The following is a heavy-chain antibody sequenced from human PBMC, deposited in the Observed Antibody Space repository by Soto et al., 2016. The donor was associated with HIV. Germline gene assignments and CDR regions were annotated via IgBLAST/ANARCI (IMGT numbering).Heavy chain of an antibody. V-gene: IGHV1-8*01. CDR3: ARDRHIVLATATGSAFDV. CDR2: VNPNSGNT. CDR1: RYIFTSYD. Sequence: QVQLVQSGAEVKKPGASVRVSCKASRYIFTSYDINWVRQASGQGLEWMGWVNPNSGNTGYAQKFQGRVTITRNTSISTAYMELTSLTYDDTAVYYCARDRHIVLATATGSAFDVWGRGTVVSVSS. J-gene: IGHJ3*01. D-gene: IGHD2-21*02.